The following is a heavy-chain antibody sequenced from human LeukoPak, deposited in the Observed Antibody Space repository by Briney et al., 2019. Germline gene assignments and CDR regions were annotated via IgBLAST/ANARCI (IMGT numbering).Heavy chain of an antibody. CDR2: ISGSGGGT. CDR3: AKDLLDTQPVYCSSTSCQGENAFDI. V-gene: IGHV3-23*01. CDR1: GFTFSSYA. D-gene: IGHD2-2*01. J-gene: IGHJ3*02. Sequence: PGGSLRLSCAASGFTFSSYAMSWVRQAPGKGLEWVSAISGSGGGTYYADSVKGRFTISRDNSKNTLYLQMNSLRAEDTAVYYCAKDLLDTQPVYCSSTSCQGENAFDIWGQGTMVTVSS.